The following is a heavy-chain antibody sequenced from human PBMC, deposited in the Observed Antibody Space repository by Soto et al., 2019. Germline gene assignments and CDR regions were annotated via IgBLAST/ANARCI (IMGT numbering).Heavy chain of an antibody. V-gene: IGHV4-30-2*01. CDR3: ARVYNWNYYLEY. D-gene: IGHD1-7*01. Sequence: SETLSLTCAVSGGSISSGGYSWSWIRQPPGKGLEWIGYIYHSGSTYYNPSLKSRVTISVDRSKNQFSLKLSSVTAADTAVYYCARVYNWNYYLEYWGQGTLVTVS. CDR2: IYHSGST. CDR1: GGSISSGGYS. J-gene: IGHJ4*02.